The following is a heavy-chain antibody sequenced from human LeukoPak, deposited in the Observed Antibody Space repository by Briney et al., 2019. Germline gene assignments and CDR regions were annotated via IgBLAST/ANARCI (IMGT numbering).Heavy chain of an antibody. Sequence: GGSLRLSCAASGFTFSSYWMSWVRQAPGKGLEWVANIKQDGSEKYYVDSVKGRFTISRDNAKNSLYLQMKSLRAEDTAVYYCARESAVAVRVWFDPWGQGTLVTVSS. V-gene: IGHV3-7*01. CDR1: GFTFSSYW. CDR2: IKQDGSEK. J-gene: IGHJ5*02. CDR3: ARESAVAVRVWFDP. D-gene: IGHD6-19*01.